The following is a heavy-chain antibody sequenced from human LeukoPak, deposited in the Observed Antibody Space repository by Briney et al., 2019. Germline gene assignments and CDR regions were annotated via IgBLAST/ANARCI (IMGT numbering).Heavy chain of an antibody. CDR3: AKEGYSDYLTIEYYFDY. Sequence: GGSLRLSCAASGFTFDDYAMHWVRQAPGKGLEWVSLISGDGGSTYYADSVKGRFTISRDNSKNSLYLQMNSLRTEDTALYYCAKEGYSDYLTIEYYFDYWGQGTLVTVSS. CDR2: ISGDGGST. J-gene: IGHJ4*02. CDR1: GFTFDDYA. V-gene: IGHV3-43*02. D-gene: IGHD5-12*01.